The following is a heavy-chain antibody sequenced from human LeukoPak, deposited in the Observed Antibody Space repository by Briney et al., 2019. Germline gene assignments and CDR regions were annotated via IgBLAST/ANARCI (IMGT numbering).Heavy chain of an antibody. J-gene: IGHJ5*02. CDR2: ISSSSSTT. Sequence: GGSLRLSCAASGFTFSSYSMNWVRQAPGKGLEWVSYISSSSSTTYYADSVKGRFTISRDNSKNTLYLQMNSLRAEDTAVYYCAKGPSYDARREWFDPWGQGTLVTVSS. CDR1: GFTFSSYS. CDR3: AKGPSYDARREWFDP. V-gene: IGHV3-48*01. D-gene: IGHD3-3*01.